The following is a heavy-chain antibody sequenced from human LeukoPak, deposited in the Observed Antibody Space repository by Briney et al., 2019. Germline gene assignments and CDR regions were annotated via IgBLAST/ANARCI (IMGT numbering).Heavy chain of an antibody. Sequence: SETLSLTCTVSGGSVSSYYWSWIRQPPGKGLEWIGYIYYSGSTNYNPSLKSRVTISVDTSKNQFSLKLSSVTAADTAVYYCANIAAAGTSYWGQGSLVTVSS. D-gene: IGHD6-13*01. J-gene: IGHJ4*02. V-gene: IGHV4-59*02. CDR3: ANIAAAGTSY. CDR1: GGSVSSYY. CDR2: IYYSGST.